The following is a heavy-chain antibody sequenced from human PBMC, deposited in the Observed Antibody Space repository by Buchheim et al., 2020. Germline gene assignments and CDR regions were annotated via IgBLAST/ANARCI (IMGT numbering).Heavy chain of an antibody. CDR1: GFTFSSYA. J-gene: IGHJ6*02. V-gene: IGHV3-23*01. Sequence: EVQLLESGGGLVQTGGSLRLSCAASGFTFSSYAMSWVRQAPGKGLEWVSGISGSGGSTHYADSEKGRFTISRDNSQTTMYLQMNSLRAEDTAVYYCAKATIFGVVNYGMDVWGQGTT. CDR2: ISGSGGST. CDR3: AKATIFGVVNYGMDV. D-gene: IGHD3-3*01.